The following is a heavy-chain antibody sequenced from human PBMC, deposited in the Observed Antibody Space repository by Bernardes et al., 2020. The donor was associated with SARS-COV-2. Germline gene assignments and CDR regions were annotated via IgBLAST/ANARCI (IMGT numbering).Heavy chain of an antibody. CDR1: GYNYNPYC. J-gene: IGHJ5*02. CDR2: ISAYNGNT. D-gene: IGHD1-26*01. CDR3: ARAPKYSRSQGSWFDP. Sequence: ASEKVSCWAAGYNYNPYCSSRARHAPEPGPEWMGWISAYNGNTNYVQKFQGRVTMTTDTSTSIAYMEVRSLRSDDTAVYYCARAPKYSRSQGSWFDPWGQGTLVTVSS. V-gene: IGHV1-18*04.